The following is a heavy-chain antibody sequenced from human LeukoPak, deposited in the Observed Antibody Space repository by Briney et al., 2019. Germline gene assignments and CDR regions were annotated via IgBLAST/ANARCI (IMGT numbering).Heavy chain of an antibody. D-gene: IGHD3-22*01. J-gene: IGHJ3*02. CDR1: GGSISSGSYF. CDR3: ARGGYYDSSGSRDAFDI. CDR2: IYTSGST. Sequence: SETLSLTCTVSGGSISSGSYFWNWIRQPAGKGLEWIGRIYTSGSTDYNPSLKSRVTTSLDTSKNQFSLKLSSVTAADTAVYYCARGGYYDSSGSRDAFDIWGQGTMVTVSS. V-gene: IGHV4-61*02.